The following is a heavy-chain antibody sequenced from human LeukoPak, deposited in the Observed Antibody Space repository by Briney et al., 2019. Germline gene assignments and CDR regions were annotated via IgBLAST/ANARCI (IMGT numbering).Heavy chain of an antibody. CDR3: ARGGYYDSSGYPWGMDV. Sequence: GASVKVSCKASGYTFTGYYMHWVRQAPGQGLEWMGWINPNSGGTNYAQKFQGRVTMTRDTSISTAYMELSRLRSDDTAVYYCARGGYYDSSGYPWGMDVWGQGTTVTVSS. D-gene: IGHD3-22*01. CDR2: INPNSGGT. V-gene: IGHV1-2*02. CDR1: GYTFTGYY. J-gene: IGHJ6*02.